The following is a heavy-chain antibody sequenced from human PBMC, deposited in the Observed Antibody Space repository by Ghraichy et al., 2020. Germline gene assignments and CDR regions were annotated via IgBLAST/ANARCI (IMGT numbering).Heavy chain of an antibody. CDR1: GFTFSSYA. D-gene: IGHD1-26*01. J-gene: IGHJ6*02. V-gene: IGHV3-23*01. Sequence: GESLNISCAASGFTFSSYAMSWVRQAPGKGLEWVSAISGSGGSTYYADSVKGRFTISRDNSKNTLYLQMNSLRAEDTAVYYCAKDRIAVGATYYYYYGMDVWGQGTTVTVSS. CDR2: ISGSGGST. CDR3: AKDRIAVGATYYYYYGMDV.